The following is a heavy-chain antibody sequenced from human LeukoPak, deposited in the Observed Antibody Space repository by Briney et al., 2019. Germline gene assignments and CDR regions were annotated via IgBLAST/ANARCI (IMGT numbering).Heavy chain of an antibody. CDR3: ARGIMVRGVYDY. Sequence: SETLSLTCTVSGGSISSYYWSWIRQPPGKGLEWIGYIYYSGSTNYNPSLKSRVTISVDTSKNPFSLKLSSVTAADTAVYYCARGIMVRGVYDYWGQGTLVTVSS. D-gene: IGHD3-10*01. V-gene: IGHV4-59*01. CDR2: IYYSGST. CDR1: GGSISSYY. J-gene: IGHJ4*02.